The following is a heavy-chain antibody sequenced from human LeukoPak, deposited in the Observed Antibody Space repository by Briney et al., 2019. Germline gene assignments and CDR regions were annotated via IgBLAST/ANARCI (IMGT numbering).Heavy chain of an antibody. CDR3: ASTSWELPDY. Sequence: GGSLRLSCTGSGFTFSSHWMSWVRQAPGRGLEWVANIKEDGSEKYYLDSVKGRFTISRDNAKNSLYLQMNSLRAEDTAVYYCASTSWELPDYWGQGTLSPSPQ. CDR1: GFTFSSHW. J-gene: IGHJ4*02. D-gene: IGHD1-26*01. CDR2: IKEDGSEK. V-gene: IGHV3-7*01.